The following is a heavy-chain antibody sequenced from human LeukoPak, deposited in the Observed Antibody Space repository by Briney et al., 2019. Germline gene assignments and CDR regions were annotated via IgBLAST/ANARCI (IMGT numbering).Heavy chain of an antibody. CDR3: ARAVEEWLDIRVHYFDY. Sequence: GGSLRLSCAASGFTFSRFSMNWVRQAPGKGLEWVSSISISSTYIYYADSVKGRFTISRDNSKNTLYLQMNSLRAEDTAVYYCARAVEEWLDIRVHYFDYWGQGTLVTVSS. CDR1: GFTFSRFS. CDR2: ISISSTYI. V-gene: IGHV3-21*01. D-gene: IGHD3-3*01. J-gene: IGHJ4*02.